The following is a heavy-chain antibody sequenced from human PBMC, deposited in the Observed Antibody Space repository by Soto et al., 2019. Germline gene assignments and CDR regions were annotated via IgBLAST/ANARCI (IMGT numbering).Heavy chain of an antibody. CDR2: IDTEGGTI. D-gene: IGHD1-20*01. J-gene: IGHJ4*02. V-gene: IGHV3-74*01. CDR1: GFTFTSHW. Sequence: EVQLVESGGGLVRPGGSLTLSCAASGFTFTSHWMHWVRQAPGKGLMWVARIDTEGGTIDYADSVEGRFTISRDNVKKILYLQMSSLRADDTAVYYCARNNWEIDYWGQGVLVTLSS. CDR3: ARNNWEIDY.